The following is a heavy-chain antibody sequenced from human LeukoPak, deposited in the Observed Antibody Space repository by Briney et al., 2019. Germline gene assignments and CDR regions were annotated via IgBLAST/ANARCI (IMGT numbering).Heavy chain of an antibody. CDR3: ARRPSYDFWSGYYGVDGLDV. CDR2: IYPGDSDT. Sequence: GESLKISCKTSGYRFVSQWIVWVRQMPGKGLEWLGIIYPGDSDTRYSPSFQGQVTISADKSISTAYLHWSSLRASDTAMYYCARRPSYDFWSGYYGVDGLDVWGQGTMVTVSS. CDR1: GYRFVSQW. D-gene: IGHD3-3*01. V-gene: IGHV5-51*01. J-gene: IGHJ3*01.